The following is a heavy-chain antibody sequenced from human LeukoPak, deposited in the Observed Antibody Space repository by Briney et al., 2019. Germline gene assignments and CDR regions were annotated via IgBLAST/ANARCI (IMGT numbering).Heavy chain of an antibody. D-gene: IGHD5-18*01. CDR2: IRRSSNYV. V-gene: IGHV3-21*04. CDR1: GFSLSLYG. Sequence: GGSLRLSCAASGFSLSLYGMNWVRQAPGKGLEWESFIRRSSNYVYNADSLKGRCSISRDNAKNLLYLQMNSLRVEDTAVYYCAKDARGYSYGYPYYFDYWGQGTLVTVSS. J-gene: IGHJ4*02. CDR3: AKDARGYSYGYPYYFDY.